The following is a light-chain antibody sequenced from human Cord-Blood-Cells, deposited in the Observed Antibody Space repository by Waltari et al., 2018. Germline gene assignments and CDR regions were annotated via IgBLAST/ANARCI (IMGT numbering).Light chain of an antibody. Sequence: QSALTQPASVSRSPGQPIPISCTGTSSDVGGYHYVSWYQPHPGKAPKLMIYDVSNRPSGVSNRFSCSKSGNTASLTISGLQAEDEDDYYCSSYTSSSTYVFGTGTKVTVL. CDR1: SSDVGGYHY. J-gene: IGLJ1*01. V-gene: IGLV2-14*03. CDR2: DVS. CDR3: SSYTSSSTYV.